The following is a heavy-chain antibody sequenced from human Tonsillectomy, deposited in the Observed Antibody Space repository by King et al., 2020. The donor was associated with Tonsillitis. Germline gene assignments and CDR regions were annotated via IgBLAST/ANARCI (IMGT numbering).Heavy chain of an antibody. CDR3: ARVGSSSWYLDY. V-gene: IGHV3-33*01. J-gene: IGHJ4*02. Sequence: VQLVESGGGVVQPGRSLRLSCAASGFTFSSYGMHWVRQAPGKGLEGVAVIWDDGSNKYYADSVKGRFTISRDNSKITLYLQMNSLRAEDTAVYYCARVGSSSWYLDYWGQGTLVTVSS. D-gene: IGHD6-13*01. CDR1: GFTFSSYG. CDR2: IWDDGSNK.